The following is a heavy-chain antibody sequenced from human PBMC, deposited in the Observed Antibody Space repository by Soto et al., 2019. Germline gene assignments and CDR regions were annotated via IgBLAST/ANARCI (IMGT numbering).Heavy chain of an antibody. D-gene: IGHD2-15*01. CDR3: AAAKLLPFEY. V-gene: IGHV3-64D*06. Sequence: GGSLRLSCSTSGFTFSVYKMHWVRQAPGKGLEYVSGISNQGDTTYYADSVKGRFTISRDNSKNTLYFQMSSLRPEDTAVYYFAAAKLLPFEYWGQGTQVTVSS. CDR1: GFTFSVYK. J-gene: IGHJ4*02. CDR2: ISNQGDTT.